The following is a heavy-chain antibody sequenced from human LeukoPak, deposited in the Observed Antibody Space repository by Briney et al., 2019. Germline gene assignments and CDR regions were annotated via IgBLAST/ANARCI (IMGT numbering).Heavy chain of an antibody. CDR3: AIWPATDDAFDI. Sequence: ASVKVSCKASGYTFTGYYMHWVRQAPGQGLEWMGRINPNSGGTNYAQKFQGRVTVARDTSISTAYMELSRLRSDDTAVYYCAIWPATDDAFDIWGQGTMVTVSS. CDR2: INPNSGGT. CDR1: GYTFTGYY. V-gene: IGHV1-2*06. D-gene: IGHD3-10*01. J-gene: IGHJ3*02.